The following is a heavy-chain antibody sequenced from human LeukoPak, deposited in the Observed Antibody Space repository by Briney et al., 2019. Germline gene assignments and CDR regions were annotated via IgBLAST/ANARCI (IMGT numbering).Heavy chain of an antibody. V-gene: IGHV1-2*02. J-gene: IGHJ4*02. CDR3: ARGSTVGATESLGFDY. D-gene: IGHD1-26*01. Sequence: ASVKVSCKASGYTFTGYYIHWVRQAPGQGLEWMGWINPNSGDTHYAQKFQGRVTMTRDTSISTAYVELSRLRSDDTAMYYCARGSTVGATESLGFDYWGQGNPVTVSS. CDR1: GYTFTGYY. CDR2: INPNSGDT.